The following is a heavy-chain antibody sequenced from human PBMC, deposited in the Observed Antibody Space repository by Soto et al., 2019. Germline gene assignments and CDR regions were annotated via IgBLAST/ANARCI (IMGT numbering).Heavy chain of an antibody. D-gene: IGHD3-3*01. V-gene: IGHV4-34*01. CDR1: GGSFSGYY. J-gene: IGHJ4*02. CDR3: ARYTIFGVVTTFDY. CDR2: INYSGST. Sequence: SETLSLTCAVYGGSFSGYYWSWIRQPPGKGLEWIGEINYSGSTNYNPSLKSRVTISVDASKNQFSLKLSSVTAADTAVYYCARYTIFGVVTTFDYWGQGTLVTVS.